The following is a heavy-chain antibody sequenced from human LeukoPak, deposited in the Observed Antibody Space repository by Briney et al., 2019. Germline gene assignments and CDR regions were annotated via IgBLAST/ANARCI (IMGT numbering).Heavy chain of an antibody. CDR3: ARGFRGIAVAGTRRAYYFDY. CDR2: MNPNSGNT. CDR1: GYTFTSYD. V-gene: IGHV1-8*01. J-gene: IGHJ4*02. D-gene: IGHD6-19*01. Sequence: ASVKVSCKASGYTFTSYDINWVRQATGQGLEWMGWMNPNSGNTGSAQKFQGRVTMTRNTSISTAYMELSSLRSEDTAVYYCARGFRGIAVAGTRRAYYFDYWGQGTLVTVSS.